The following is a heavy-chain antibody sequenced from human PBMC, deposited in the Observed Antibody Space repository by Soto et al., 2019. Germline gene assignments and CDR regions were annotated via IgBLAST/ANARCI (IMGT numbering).Heavy chain of an antibody. CDR2: ISWDGGST. CDR1: GFTFDDYT. D-gene: IGHD3-9*01. J-gene: IGHJ6*03. V-gene: IGHV3-43*01. CDR3: ARLDYYYYYMDV. Sequence: PGGSLRLSCAASGFTFDDYTMHWVRQAPGKGLEWVSLISWDGGSTYYADSVKGRFTISRDNSKNSLYLQWSSLKASDTAMYYCARLDYYYYYMDVWGKGTTVTVSS.